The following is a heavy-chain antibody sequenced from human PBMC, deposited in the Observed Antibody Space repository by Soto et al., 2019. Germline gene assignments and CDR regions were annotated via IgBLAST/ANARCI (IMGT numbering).Heavy chain of an antibody. CDR3: ARATQSYYDTSGYYSYVH. CDR2: IKQDGSET. Sequence: GGSLRLSCATSGFVFSSFWLSWVRQAPGKGLEWVANIKQDGSETYYVDSVKGRFTISRDNAKNSLYLQMNHLRAEDTAFYFCARATQSYYDTSGYYSYVHWGQGAQVTVSS. D-gene: IGHD3-22*01. CDR1: GFVFSSFW. V-gene: IGHV3-7*03. J-gene: IGHJ4*02.